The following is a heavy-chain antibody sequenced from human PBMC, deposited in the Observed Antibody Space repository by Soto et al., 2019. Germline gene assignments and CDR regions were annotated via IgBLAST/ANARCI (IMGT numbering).Heavy chain of an antibody. CDR1: GGSISSSSYY. CDR3: ARLTVEGDYYGSGSYMDY. D-gene: IGHD3-10*01. CDR2: IYYSGST. Sequence: SETLSLTCTVSGGSISSSSYYWGWIRQPPGKGLEWIGSIYYSGSTYYNPSLKSRVTISVDTSKNQFSLKLSSVTAADTAVYYCARLTVEGDYYGSGSYMDYWGQGTLVTVSS. J-gene: IGHJ4*02. V-gene: IGHV4-39*01.